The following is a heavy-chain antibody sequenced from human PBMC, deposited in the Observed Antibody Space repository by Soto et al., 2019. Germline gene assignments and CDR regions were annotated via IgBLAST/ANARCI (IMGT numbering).Heavy chain of an antibody. V-gene: IGHV4-59*12. D-gene: IGHD2-8*01. J-gene: IGHJ3*02. CDR3: ARESRCVNGACGNVFDI. CDR2: IYYSGST. CDR1: GGSISTYY. Sequence: SETLSLTCTVSGGSISTYYWTWIRQSPEKGLEWLGNIYYSGSTNYSPSLNSRLTISLDTSKNQFSLKLRSVTAADTAVYYCARESRCVNGACGNVFDIWGRGTKVTV.